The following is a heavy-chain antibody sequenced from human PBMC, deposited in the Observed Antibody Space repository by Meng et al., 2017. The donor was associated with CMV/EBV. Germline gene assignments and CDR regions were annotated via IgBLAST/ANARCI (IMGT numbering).Heavy chain of an antibody. V-gene: IGHV4-39*01. D-gene: IGHD4-17*01. J-gene: IGHJ6*02. CDR1: GGSISSSSYY. Sequence: SETLSLTCTVSGGSISSSSYYWGWIRQPPGKGLEWIGSIYYSGSTYYHLSLKSRVTISADTSKNQLSLKLSSVTAADTAVYYCASQITDIYGDLYYYYYYGMDVWGQGTTVTVSS. CDR3: ASQITDIYGDLYYYYYYGMDV. CDR2: IYYSGST.